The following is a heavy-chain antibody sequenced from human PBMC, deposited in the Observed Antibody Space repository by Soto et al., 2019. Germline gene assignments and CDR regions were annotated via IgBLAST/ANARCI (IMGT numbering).Heavy chain of an antibody. CDR3: AASITIFGVVIDNAFDI. J-gene: IGHJ3*02. D-gene: IGHD3-3*01. CDR2: IIPILGIA. CDR1: GGTFSSYT. Sequence: QVQLVQSGAEVKKPGSSVKVSCKASGGTFSSYTISWVRQAPEQGLEWMGRIIPILGIANYAQKFQGRVTITADKSTSTAYMELGSLRSEDTAVYYCAASITIFGVVIDNAFDIWGQGTMVTVSS. V-gene: IGHV1-69*02.